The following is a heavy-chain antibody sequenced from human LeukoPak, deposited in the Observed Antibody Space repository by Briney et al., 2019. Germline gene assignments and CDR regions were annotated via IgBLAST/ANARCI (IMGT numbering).Heavy chain of an antibody. J-gene: IGHJ4*02. D-gene: IGHD3-9*01. CDR3: AKWGDYDVLTGYYVSDY. Sequence: GGSLRLSCAASGFTFSNYAMSWVRQAPGKGLEWVSAITGSGGNTYYADSVKGRFTISRDNSKNTVFLQMNSLRAEDTAVYYCAKWGDYDVLTGYYVSDYWGQGTLVTVPS. V-gene: IGHV3-23*01. CDR1: GFTFSNYA. CDR2: ITGSGGNT.